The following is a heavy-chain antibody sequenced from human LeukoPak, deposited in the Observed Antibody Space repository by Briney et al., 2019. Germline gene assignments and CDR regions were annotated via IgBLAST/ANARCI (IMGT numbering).Heavy chain of an antibody. CDR3: ARVIVVVPASRYYFDY. Sequence: PSETLSLTCTVSGGSISSYYWNWIRQPPGKGLEWIGYIYYSGSTNYNPSLKSRVTISVDRSKNQFSLKLSSVTAADTAVYYCARVIVVVPASRYYFDYWGQGTLVTVSS. V-gene: IGHV4-59*12. D-gene: IGHD2-2*01. CDR1: GGSISSYY. J-gene: IGHJ4*02. CDR2: IYYSGST.